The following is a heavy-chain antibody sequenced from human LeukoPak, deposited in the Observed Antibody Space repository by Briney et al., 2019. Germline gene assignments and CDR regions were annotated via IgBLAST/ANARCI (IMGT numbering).Heavy chain of an antibody. V-gene: IGHV3-23*01. Sequence: PGGSLRLSCAASGFTFSSYAMSWVRQAPGKGLEWVSTISGSGGSTYYADSVKGRFTISRDNSKNTLYLQMNSLRAEDTAVYYCAKHYYGSGSYYNGFDPWGQGTLVTVSS. CDR1: GFTFSSYA. J-gene: IGHJ5*02. CDR2: ISGSGGST. D-gene: IGHD3-10*01. CDR3: AKHYYGSGSYYNGFDP.